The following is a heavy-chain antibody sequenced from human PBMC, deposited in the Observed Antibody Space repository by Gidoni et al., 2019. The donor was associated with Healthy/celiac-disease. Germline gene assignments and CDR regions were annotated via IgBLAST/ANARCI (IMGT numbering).Heavy chain of an antibody. D-gene: IGHD6-13*01. Sequence: ELQLVQSGAEVKKPGESLMSSCMGSGYSFTSYWSGWVRQMPGKGLEWMGIIYTGDSDTRYSPSFQGQVTISADKSISTAYLQWSSLKASDTAMYYCARRREGIAAAFDYWGQGTLVTVSS. CDR3: ARRREGIAAAFDY. V-gene: IGHV5-51*01. J-gene: IGHJ4*02. CDR2: IYTGDSDT. CDR1: GYSFTSYW.